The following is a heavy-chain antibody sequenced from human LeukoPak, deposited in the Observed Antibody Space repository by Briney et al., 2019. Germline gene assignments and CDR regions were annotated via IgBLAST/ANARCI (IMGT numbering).Heavy chain of an antibody. J-gene: IGHJ4*02. V-gene: IGHV4-61*01. CDR3: ARTGAYYDILTGYYPRGFDY. Sequence: SETLSLTCTVSGGSVSCGSYYWSWIRQPPGKGLEWIGYIYYSGSTNYNPSLKSRVTISVDTSKNQFSLKLSSVTAADTAVYYCARTGAYYDILTGYYPRGFDYWGQGTLVTVSS. D-gene: IGHD3-9*01. CDR2: IYYSGST. CDR1: GGSVSCGSYY.